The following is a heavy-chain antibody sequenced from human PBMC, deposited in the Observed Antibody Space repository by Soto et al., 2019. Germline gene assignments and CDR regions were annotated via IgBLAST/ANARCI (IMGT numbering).Heavy chain of an antibody. CDR1: GGTLSSYT. J-gene: IGHJ6*03. Sequence: SVKVSCKASGGTLSSYTISWVRQAPGQGLERMGRIIPILGIANYAQKFQGRVTITADKSTSTAYMELSSLRSEDTAVYYCAREEYCSSTSCYPFAYYYTDVWGKGTTVTVSS. CDR3: AREEYCSSTSCYPFAYYYTDV. V-gene: IGHV1-69*04. D-gene: IGHD2-2*01. CDR2: IIPILGIA.